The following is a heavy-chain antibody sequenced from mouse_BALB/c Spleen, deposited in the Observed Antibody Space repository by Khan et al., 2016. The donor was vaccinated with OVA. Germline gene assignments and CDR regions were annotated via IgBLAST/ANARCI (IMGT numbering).Heavy chain of an antibody. Sequence: QVQLQQSGAELVKPGASVKLSCKASGYIFSSYYMYWVKQRPGQGLEWIGGINPSNGGTNFNEKFKTKATLTVDKSSSTTYMQVSSLTFEDSAVYYCTRSGYANPFADWGQGTLVTVSA. V-gene: IGHV1S81*02. CDR2: INPSNGGT. CDR3: TRSGYANPFAD. CDR1: GYIFSSYY. D-gene: IGHD2-10*02. J-gene: IGHJ3*01.